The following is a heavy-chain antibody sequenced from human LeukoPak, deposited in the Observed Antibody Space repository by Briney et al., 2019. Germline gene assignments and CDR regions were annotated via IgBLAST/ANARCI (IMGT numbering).Heavy chain of an antibody. J-gene: IGHJ4*02. CDR3: ARGYCSSTSCYDY. CDR1: GYTFTGYY. Sequence: GASVKVSCKASGYTFTGYYMHWVRQAPGQGLEWMGWINPNSGGTNYAQKFQGRVTITADKSTSTAYMELSSLRSEDTAVYYCARGYCSSTSCYDYWGQGTLVTVSS. CDR2: INPNSGGT. D-gene: IGHD2-2*01. V-gene: IGHV1-2*02.